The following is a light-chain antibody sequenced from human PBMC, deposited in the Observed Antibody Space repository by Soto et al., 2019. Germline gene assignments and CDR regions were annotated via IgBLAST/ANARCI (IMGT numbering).Light chain of an antibody. CDR2: GVN. Sequence: LTHPASVSGSPGQSITISCTGTVSDVGGYDSVSWYQQHPGRAPKLIIYGVNNRPSGVSNRFSASKSADTASLTVSGLQAEEEANYYCCSYTKSTTYVFGTGTKVTGL. CDR3: CSYTKSTTYV. J-gene: IGLJ1*01. CDR1: VSDVGGYDS. V-gene: IGLV2-14*03.